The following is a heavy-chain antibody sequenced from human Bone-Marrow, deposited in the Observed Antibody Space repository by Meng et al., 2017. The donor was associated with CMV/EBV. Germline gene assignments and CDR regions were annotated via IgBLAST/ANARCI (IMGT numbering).Heavy chain of an antibody. J-gene: IGHJ6*02. Sequence: GESLKISCAASGFTFSSYSMNWVRQAPGKGLEWVSSISSSSSYIYYADSVKGRFTISRDNAKNSLYLQMNSLRAEDTAVYYCARDTSGYCSSTSCYKSYGMDVWGQGTTVTGSS. CDR3: ARDTSGYCSSTSCYKSYGMDV. V-gene: IGHV3-21*01. D-gene: IGHD2-2*02. CDR2: ISSSSSYI. CDR1: GFTFSSYS.